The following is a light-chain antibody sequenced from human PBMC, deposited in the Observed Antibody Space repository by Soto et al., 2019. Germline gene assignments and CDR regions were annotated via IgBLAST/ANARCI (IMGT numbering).Light chain of an antibody. V-gene: IGKV2-24*01. Sequence: IVRTQTPLSSPVTLGQWASISCRSSQSVVHNDGNTYLSWFQQRPGQPPRLLIYKVSDRFSGVPDRFSGSGAGTDFTLTISRVEAEDVGIYYCMQATQSHWTFGQGTKVDIK. CDR1: QSVVHNDGNTY. J-gene: IGKJ1*01. CDR2: KVS. CDR3: MQATQSHWT.